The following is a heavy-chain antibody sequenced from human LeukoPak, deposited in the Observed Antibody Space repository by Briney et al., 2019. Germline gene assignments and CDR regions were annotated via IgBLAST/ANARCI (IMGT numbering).Heavy chain of an antibody. V-gene: IGHV3-23*01. CDR3: AKSVYGSGNY. CDR2: ISGGTT. D-gene: IGHD3-10*01. Sequence: GGSLRLSCAASGFTFSSYVMSWVRQAPGKGLEWVSSISGGTTYYADSVKGRFTISRDNSKNIVSLQMNSLRAEDTAVYYCAKSVYGSGNYWGQGTLVTVSS. J-gene: IGHJ4*02. CDR1: GFTFSSYV.